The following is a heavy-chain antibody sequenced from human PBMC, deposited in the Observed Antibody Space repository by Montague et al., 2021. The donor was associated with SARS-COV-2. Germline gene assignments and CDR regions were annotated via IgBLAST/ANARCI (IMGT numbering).Heavy chain of an antibody. CDR3: ARRPGRVWGLDV. J-gene: IGHJ6*02. Sequence: SETLSLTCAVYGASFSGYYWNFIRQTPGKGLEWLGEISHGGTTKYNPSLKSRFTISADTSKNQFSLTLTSVTAADTAVYFCARRPGRVWGLDVWGHGTTVTVSS. V-gene: IGHV4-34*01. D-gene: IGHD3-10*01. CDR2: ISHGGTT. CDR1: GASFSGYY.